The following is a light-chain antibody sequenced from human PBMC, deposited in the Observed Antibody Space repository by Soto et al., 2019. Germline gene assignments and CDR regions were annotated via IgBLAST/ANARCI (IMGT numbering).Light chain of an antibody. CDR1: QSVSTSY. CDR2: GAS. CDR3: QQYGSSPLIS. J-gene: IGKJ5*01. Sequence: EIVLTQSPATLSLSPGERATLSCSASQSVSTSYLAWYRQRPGQAPRLLIYGASSRATGIPDRFSGSGSGRDFTLTISGLEPEDFAVYYCQQYGSSPLISFGQGTRLEIK. V-gene: IGKV3-20*01.